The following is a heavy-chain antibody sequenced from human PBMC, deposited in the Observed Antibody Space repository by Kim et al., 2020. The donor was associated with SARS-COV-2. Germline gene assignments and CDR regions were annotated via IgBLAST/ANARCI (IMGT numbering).Heavy chain of an antibody. CDR3: AKEIGTMVRAYYYYYGMDV. V-gene: IGHV3-30*02. D-gene: IGHD3-10*01. Sequence: GRFTISRDKSKNTLYLQMNSLRAEDTAVYYCAKEIGTMVRAYYYYYGMDVWGQGTTVTVSS. J-gene: IGHJ6*02.